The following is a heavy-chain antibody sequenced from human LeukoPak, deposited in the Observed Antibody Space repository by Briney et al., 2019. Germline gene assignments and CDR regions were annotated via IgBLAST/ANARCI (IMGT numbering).Heavy chain of an antibody. CDR2: IYYSGST. V-gene: IGHV4-61*05. CDR3: ASGTYYYFDF. CDR1: GGSINSTSYY. Sequence: PSETLSLTCTVSGGSINSTSYYWSWIRQPPGKGLEWIGYIYYSGSTNYNPSLKNRVTISVDTSKNQFSLKLRSVTAADTAVYYCASGTYYYFDFWGQGTLVTVSS. J-gene: IGHJ4*02. D-gene: IGHD1-26*01.